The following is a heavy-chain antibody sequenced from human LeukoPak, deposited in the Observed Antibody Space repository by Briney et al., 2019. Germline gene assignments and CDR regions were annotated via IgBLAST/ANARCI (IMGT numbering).Heavy chain of an antibody. CDR3: AREYYDTSGRKYPFDI. CDR1: GYTFTDYY. CDR2: IDPHSGGT. Sequence: ASVTVSCTASGYTFTDYYMSWVRHAPGQGLEWMGWIDPHSGGTKYAQKSQGRVTMTRDTSISTAYVELSRLRSDDTAVYYSAREYYDTSGRKYPFDIWGQGTMVTVSS. V-gene: IGHV1-2*02. D-gene: IGHD3-22*01. J-gene: IGHJ3*02.